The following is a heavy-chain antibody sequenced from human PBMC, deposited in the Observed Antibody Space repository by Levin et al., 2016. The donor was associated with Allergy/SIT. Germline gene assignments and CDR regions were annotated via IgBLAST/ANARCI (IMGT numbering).Heavy chain of an antibody. Sequence: GGSLRLSCAASGFTFSSYAMSWVRQAPGKGLEWVSAISGSGGSTYYADSVKGRFTISRDNSKNTLYLQMNSLRAEDTAVYYCAKGFSGRGSRSPYYYGMDVWGQGTTVTVSS. V-gene: IGHV3-23*01. CDR1: GFTFSSYA. J-gene: IGHJ6*02. CDR2: ISGSGGST. CDR3: AKGFSGRGSRSPYYYGMDV. D-gene: IGHD5-12*01.